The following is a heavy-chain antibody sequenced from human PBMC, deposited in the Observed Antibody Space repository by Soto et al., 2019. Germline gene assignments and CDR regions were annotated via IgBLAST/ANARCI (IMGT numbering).Heavy chain of an antibody. V-gene: IGHV4-34*01. J-gene: IGHJ3*02. Sequence: QVQLQQWGAGLLKPSETLSLTCAVYGGFVSSGSYYWSWIRQPPGKGLEWIGEMSHSGGTHFNPGLKSRVTISVDTSKNQFSLKRSSVTAADTALYYCARVERGTATTVVDAFDIWGPGTMVTVSS. CDR3: ARVERGTATTVVDAFDI. CDR1: GGFVSSGSYY. D-gene: IGHD1-1*01. CDR2: MSHSGGT.